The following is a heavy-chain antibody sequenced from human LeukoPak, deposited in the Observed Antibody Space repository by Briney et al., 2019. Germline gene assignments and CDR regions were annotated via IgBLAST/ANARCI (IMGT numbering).Heavy chain of an antibody. CDR1: GGSISSYY. CDR2: IYYSGYT. Sequence: SETLSLTCTVSGGSISSYYWSWIRQPPGKGLKWIGNIYYSGYTTYSPSLRSRVTISVDTSKNQFSLKLSSVAAADTAVYYCARETSQKGAHYMDVWGKGTTITISS. V-gene: IGHV4-59*01. D-gene: IGHD3-16*01. J-gene: IGHJ6*03. CDR3: ARETSQKGAHYMDV.